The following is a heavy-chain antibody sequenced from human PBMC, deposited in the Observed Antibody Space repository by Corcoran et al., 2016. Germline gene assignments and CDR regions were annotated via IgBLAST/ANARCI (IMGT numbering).Heavy chain of an antibody. Sequence: QVQLQQWGAGLLKPSETLSLTCAVYGGSFSGYYWSWIRQPPGKGLEWIGEINHSGSTNYNPSLKSRVTISVDTSKNQLSLKLSSVTAADTAVYYCARTRYSNGGMDVWGQGTTVTVSS. D-gene: IGHD4-4*01. CDR1: GGSFSGYY. V-gene: IGHV4-34*01. J-gene: IGHJ6*02. CDR3: ARTRYSNGGMDV. CDR2: INHSGST.